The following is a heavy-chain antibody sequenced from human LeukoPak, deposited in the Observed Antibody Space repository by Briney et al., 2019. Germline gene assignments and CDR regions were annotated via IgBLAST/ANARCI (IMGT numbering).Heavy chain of an antibody. CDR2: ICGSGGST. Sequence: GGSLRLSCAASGFTFSSYAMSWVRQAPGKGLEWLSDICGSGGSTYYADSVKGRFTISRDNSKNTLYLQMNSLRAEDTAVYYCAKQSGGDYEWFYPWGQGTLVTVSS. CDR3: AKQSGGDYEWFYP. V-gene: IGHV3-23*01. J-gene: IGHJ5*02. D-gene: IGHD4-17*01. CDR1: GFTFSSYA.